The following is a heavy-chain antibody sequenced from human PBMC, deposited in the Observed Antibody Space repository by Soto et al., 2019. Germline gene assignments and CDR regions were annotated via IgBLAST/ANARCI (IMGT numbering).Heavy chain of an antibody. CDR2: IIPIFGTA. CDR1: GGTFSSYA. CDR3: ARDGGIGARHYYGMDV. D-gene: IGHD6-6*01. V-gene: IGHV1-69*13. J-gene: IGHJ6*02. Sequence: SVKVSCKASGGTFSSYAISWVRQAPGQGLEWMGGIIPIFGTANYAQKFQGRVTITADESTSTAYMELSSLRSEDTAVYYCARDGGIGARHYYGMDVWGQGTTVTVSS.